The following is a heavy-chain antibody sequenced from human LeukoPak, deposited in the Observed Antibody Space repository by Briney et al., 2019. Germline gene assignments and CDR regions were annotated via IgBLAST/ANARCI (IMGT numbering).Heavy chain of an antibody. D-gene: IGHD3-9*01. CDR3: AKGANLRYFDWLHFDY. CDR1: GFTFSDYY. J-gene: IGHJ4*02. V-gene: IGHV3-11*04. CDR2: ISRSGTTT. Sequence: GGSLRLSCAASGFTFSDYYMSWIRQAPGKGLEWVSYISRSGTTTYYADSVKGRFTISRDNSKNTLSLQMNSLRAEDTAVYYCAKGANLRYFDWLHFDYWGQGTLVTVSS.